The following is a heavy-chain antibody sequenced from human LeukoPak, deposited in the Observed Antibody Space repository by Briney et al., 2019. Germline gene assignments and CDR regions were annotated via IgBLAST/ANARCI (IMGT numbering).Heavy chain of an antibody. J-gene: IGHJ3*02. D-gene: IGHD2-2*01. V-gene: IGHV3-48*01. CDR1: GFTFSSSG. CDR3: ARGPVPAAGFAFDI. Sequence: GSLRLSCAASGFTFSSSGMNWVRQARGKGLEWVSYISSSSSTIYYADSVKGRFTISRDNAKNSLYLQMNSLRAEDTAVYYCARGPVPAAGFAFDIWGQGTMVTVSS. CDR2: ISSSSSTI.